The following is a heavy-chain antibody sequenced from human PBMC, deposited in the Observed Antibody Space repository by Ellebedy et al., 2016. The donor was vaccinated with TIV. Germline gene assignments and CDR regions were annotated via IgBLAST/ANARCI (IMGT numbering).Heavy chain of an antibody. CDR2: INQDGSRI. V-gene: IGHV3-7*03. Sequence: GGSLRLSCAASGFTFNSYWMSWVRQAPGKGLEWVANINQDGSRIYYVDSVKGRFTISRDNAKNSVYPRMNTLRVEDTAVYHCVRDGAYGDYSPGYYGMDVWGQGTTVTVSS. CDR1: GFTFNSYW. CDR3: VRDGAYGDYSPGYYGMDV. J-gene: IGHJ6*02. D-gene: IGHD4-23*01.